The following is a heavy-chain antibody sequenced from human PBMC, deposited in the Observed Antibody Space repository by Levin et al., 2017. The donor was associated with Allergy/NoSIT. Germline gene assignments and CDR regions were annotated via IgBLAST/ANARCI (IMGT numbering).Heavy chain of an antibody. V-gene: IGHV4-39*01. J-gene: IGHJ4*02. CDR2: IYYSGST. CDR1: GGSISSSSYY. CDR3: ARLHSGELLHIDY. Sequence: SETLSLTCTVSGGSISSSSYYWGWIRQPPGKGLEWIGSIYYSGSTYYNPSLKSRVTISVDTSKIQFSLKLSSVTAADTAVYYCARLHSGELLHIDYWGQGTLVTVSS. D-gene: IGHD3-10*01.